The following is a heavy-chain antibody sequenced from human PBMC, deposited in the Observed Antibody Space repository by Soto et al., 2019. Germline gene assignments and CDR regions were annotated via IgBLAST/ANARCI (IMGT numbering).Heavy chain of an antibody. Sequence: SETLSLTCTVSGGSISSGDSYWSWIRQPPGKGLEWIGYIYYSGSTYYNPSLKSRVTISVNTSKNQFSLKLSSVTAADTAVYYCAREGRYYDILTGFYYYYGMDVWGQGTTVT. V-gene: IGHV4-30-4*01. CDR3: AREGRYYDILTGFYYYYGMDV. CDR2: IYYSGST. D-gene: IGHD3-9*01. J-gene: IGHJ6*02. CDR1: GGSISSGDSY.